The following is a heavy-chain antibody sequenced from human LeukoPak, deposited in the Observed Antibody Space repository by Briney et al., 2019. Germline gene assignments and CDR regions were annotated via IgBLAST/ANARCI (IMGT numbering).Heavy chain of an antibody. CDR2: INPNSGGT. CDR3: ARAAVGYCSSTSCVHDAFDI. V-gene: IGHV1-2*02. D-gene: IGHD2-2*01. Sequence: ALVKVSCKASGYTFTGYYMHWVRQAPGQGLEWMGWINPNSGGTNYAQKFQGRVTMTRDTSISTAYMELSRLRSDDTAVYYCARAAVGYCSSTSCVHDAFDIWGQGTMVTVSS. J-gene: IGHJ3*02. CDR1: GYTFTGYY.